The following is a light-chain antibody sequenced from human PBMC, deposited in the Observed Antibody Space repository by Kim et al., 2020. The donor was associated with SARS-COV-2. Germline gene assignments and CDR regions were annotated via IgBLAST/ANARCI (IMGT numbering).Light chain of an antibody. Sequence: EIVLTQSPGTLSLSPGERATLSCRASQSVSSSVFDWYQQKPGRAPRLLNSAASSRATGVPDRFRGSGSGTDFTLTISRLEPEDFAVYYCHQYSSSPRTFGQGTKLEI. V-gene: IGKV3-20*01. J-gene: IGKJ2*01. CDR1: QSVSSSV. CDR3: HQYSSSPRT. CDR2: AAS.